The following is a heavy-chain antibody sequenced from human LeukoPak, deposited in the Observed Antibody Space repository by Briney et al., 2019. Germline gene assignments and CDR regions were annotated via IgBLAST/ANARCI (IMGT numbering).Heavy chain of an antibody. CDR1: GFTFSSYA. V-gene: IGHV3-30-3*01. D-gene: IGHD4-23*01. Sequence: PGGSLRLSCAASGFTFSSYAMHWVRQAPGKGLEWVAVKSYDGSNKYYADSVKGRFTISRDNSKNTLYLQMNSLRAEDTAVYYCARDDDPLDGGNSRGSSDYWGQGTLVTVSS. J-gene: IGHJ4*02. CDR3: ARDDDPLDGGNSRGSSDY. CDR2: KSYDGSNK.